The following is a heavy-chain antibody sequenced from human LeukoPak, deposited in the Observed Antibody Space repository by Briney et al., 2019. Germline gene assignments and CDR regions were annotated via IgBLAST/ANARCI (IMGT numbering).Heavy chain of an antibody. CDR1: GFTFSSYG. CDR3: AKDRGIVVVPAAMPPGY. Sequence: GRSLRLSCAASGFTFSSYGMHWVRQAPGKGLEWVAVISYEGSNKYYADSVKGRFTISRDNSKNTLYLQMNSLRAEDTAVYYCAKDRGIVVVPAAMPPGYWGQGTLVTVSS. J-gene: IGHJ4*02. D-gene: IGHD2-2*01. CDR2: ISYEGSNK. V-gene: IGHV3-30*18.